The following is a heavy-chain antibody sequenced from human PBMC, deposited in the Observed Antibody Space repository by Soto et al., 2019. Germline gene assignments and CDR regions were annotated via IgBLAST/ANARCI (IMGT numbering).Heavy chain of an antibody. D-gene: IGHD3-10*01. CDR3: VREFAPGSPNFDY. CDR2: LTRSGTT. J-gene: IGHJ4*02. CDR1: GFTFSSYA. Sequence: PGGSLRLSCAASGFTFSSYAMGWVRQAPGKGLEWVSTLTRSGTTPYAESVRGRFTISRDNSKNTLYLQMDDLRAEDTAVYYCVREFAPGSPNFDYWGLGTVVTVSS. V-gene: IGHV3-23*01.